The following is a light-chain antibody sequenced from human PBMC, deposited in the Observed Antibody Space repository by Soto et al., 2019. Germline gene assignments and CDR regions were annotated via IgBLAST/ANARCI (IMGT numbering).Light chain of an antibody. CDR3: QQLSDWPPLT. J-gene: IGKJ4*01. Sequence: EIVLTQSPATLSLSPGERATLSCRASQSVSRYLAWYQQKPGQAPRLLIYDASNRATGIPARFSASGSGTDFTLTISRLEPEDFAVYYCQQLSDWPPLTFGGGTKVEI. CDR2: DAS. CDR1: QSVSRY. V-gene: IGKV3-11*01.